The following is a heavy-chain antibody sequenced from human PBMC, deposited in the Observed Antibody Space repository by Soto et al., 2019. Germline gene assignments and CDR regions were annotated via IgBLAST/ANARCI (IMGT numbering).Heavy chain of an antibody. CDR2: ISGSGGST. D-gene: IGHD3-3*01. Sequence: GGSLRLSCAASGFTFSSYAMSWVRQAPGKGLEWVSAISGSGGSTYYADSVKGRFTISRDNSKNTLYLQMNSLRAEDTAVYYCAKDPVYDFWSGYSPLDYWGQGTLVTVSS. CDR3: AKDPVYDFWSGYSPLDY. J-gene: IGHJ4*02. CDR1: GFTFSSYA. V-gene: IGHV3-23*01.